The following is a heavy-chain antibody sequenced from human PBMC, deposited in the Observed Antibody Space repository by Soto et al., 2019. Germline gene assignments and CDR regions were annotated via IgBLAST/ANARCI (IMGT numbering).Heavy chain of an antibody. J-gene: IGHJ4*02. CDR3: ARTRYCSGGSCYSYYFDY. CDR2: IIPNCGTT. Sequence: ASVKVSCKASGGTFSSYAISWVRQAPGQGLEWMGWIIPNCGTTNYAQKFQGRVTMTRNTSISTAYMELSSLRSEDTAVYYCARTRYCSGGSCYSYYFDYWGQGTLVTVSS. CDR1: GGTFSSYA. V-gene: IGHV1-8*02. D-gene: IGHD2-15*01.